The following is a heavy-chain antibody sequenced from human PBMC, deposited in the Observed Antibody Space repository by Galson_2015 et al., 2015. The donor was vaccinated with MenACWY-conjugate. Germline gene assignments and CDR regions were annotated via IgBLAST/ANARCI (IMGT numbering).Heavy chain of an antibody. V-gene: IGHV1-24*01. CDR3: ASDGEAEFYHGMDV. Sequence: IFAQTFQGRVTITEDTSTDTAYMELCSLTSEDTAVYFCASDGEAEFYHGMDVWGQGTTVTVSS. J-gene: IGHJ6*02. D-gene: IGHD3-10*01.